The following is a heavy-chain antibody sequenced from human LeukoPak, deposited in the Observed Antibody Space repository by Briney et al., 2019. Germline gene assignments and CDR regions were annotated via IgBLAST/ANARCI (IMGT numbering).Heavy chain of an antibody. CDR3: ARGYCSGGSCYSVENWFDP. CDR1: GYTFTGYY. D-gene: IGHD2-15*01. J-gene: IGHJ5*02. V-gene: IGHV1-2*02. CDR2: INPNSGGT. Sequence: ASVKVSCKAAGYTFTGYYMLWVRQAPGQGLEWMGRINPNSGGTNYAQKFRGRVTMNRDTSISTAHMEQTRLRSDDTAVYYCARGYCSGGSCYSVENWFDPWGQGTLVTVSS.